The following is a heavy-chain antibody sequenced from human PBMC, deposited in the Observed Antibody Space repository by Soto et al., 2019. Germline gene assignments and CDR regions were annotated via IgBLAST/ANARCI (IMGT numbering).Heavy chain of an antibody. CDR2: IIPIFGTA. V-gene: IGHV1-69*13. CDR1: GGTFSSYS. Sequence: ASVKVSCKASGGTFSSYSISWVRLAPGQGLEWMGGIIPIFGTANYAQKFQGRVTITADESTSTAYMELSSLRSEDTAVYYCASLDYYDSSGYPQTSYYFDYWGQGTLVTVSS. D-gene: IGHD3-22*01. CDR3: ASLDYYDSSGYPQTSYYFDY. J-gene: IGHJ4*02.